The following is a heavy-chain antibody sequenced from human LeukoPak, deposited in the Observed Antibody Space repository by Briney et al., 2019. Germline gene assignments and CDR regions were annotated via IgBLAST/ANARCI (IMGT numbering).Heavy chain of an antibody. J-gene: IGHJ4*02. CDR2: IYYSGST. Sequence: SETLSLTCTVSGGSISSYYWSWIRQPPGKGLEWIGYIYYSGSTNYNPSLRSRVTTSVDMSKNQFSLKLISVTAADTAVYYCARYNYGRLDYWGQGTLVTVSS. V-gene: IGHV4-59*01. CDR1: GGSISSYY. CDR3: ARYNYGRLDY. D-gene: IGHD5-18*01.